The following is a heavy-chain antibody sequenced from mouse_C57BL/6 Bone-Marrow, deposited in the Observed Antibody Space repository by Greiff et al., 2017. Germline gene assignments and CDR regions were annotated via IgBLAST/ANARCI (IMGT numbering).Heavy chain of an antibody. CDR3: ARYDYYAMDY. Sequence: EVQLQQSGPELVKPGASVKISCKASGYTFTDYYMNWVKQSHGKSLEWIGDINPNNGGTSYNQKFKGKATLTVDKSSSTAYMELRSLTSEDSAVYYCARYDYYAMDYWGQGTSVTGSS. CDR1: GYTFTDYY. J-gene: IGHJ4*01. CDR2: INPNNGGT. V-gene: IGHV1-26*01.